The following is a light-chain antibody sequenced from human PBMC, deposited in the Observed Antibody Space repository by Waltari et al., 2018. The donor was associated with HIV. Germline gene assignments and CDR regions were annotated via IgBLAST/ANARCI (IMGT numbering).Light chain of an antibody. CDR1: KSNIGAGHD. CDR2: ANS. Sequence: QSLLTQPPSVSATPGQRITISCTGNKSNIGAGHDVHWYRQLPGTAPTLLIFANSNRPSGVPDRISVSKSTSSASLAITGLQAEDEGYYYCQSSDIRLHGLWVFGGGTKVTVL. V-gene: IGLV1-40*01. J-gene: IGLJ3*02. CDR3: QSSDIRLHGLWV.